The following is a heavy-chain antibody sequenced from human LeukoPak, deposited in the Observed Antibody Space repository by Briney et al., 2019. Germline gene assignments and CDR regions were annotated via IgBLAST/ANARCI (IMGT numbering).Heavy chain of an antibody. V-gene: IGHV3-21*01. Sequence: GGSLRLSCAASGFTFSRYSMHWVRQAPGKGLEWVSSISNIRSYIYYADSVKGRFTISRDNAKNSLYLQMNSLRAEDTSVYYFARLQKYYVYYYMGVWGKGTTVTVSS. D-gene: IGHD3-10*02. J-gene: IGHJ6*03. CDR1: GFTFSRYS. CDR3: ARLQKYYVYYYMGV. CDR2: ISNIRSYI.